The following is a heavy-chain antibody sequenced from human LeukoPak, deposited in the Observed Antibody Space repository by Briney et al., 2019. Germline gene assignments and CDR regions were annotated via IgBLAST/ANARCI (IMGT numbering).Heavy chain of an antibody. D-gene: IGHD3-3*01. Sequence: EASVKVSYKASGYTFTSYGISWVRQAPGQGLEWMGWISAYNGNTNYAQKLQGRVTMTTDTSTSTAYMELRSLRSDDTAVHYCARGTGITIFGVLSGEDYWGQGTLVTVSS. CDR3: ARGTGITIFGVLSGEDY. CDR1: GYTFTSYG. V-gene: IGHV1-18*01. CDR2: ISAYNGNT. J-gene: IGHJ4*02.